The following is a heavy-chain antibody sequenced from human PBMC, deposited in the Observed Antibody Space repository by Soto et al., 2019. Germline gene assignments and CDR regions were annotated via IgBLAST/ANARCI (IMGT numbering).Heavy chain of an antibody. D-gene: IGHD6-19*01. J-gene: IGHJ6*03. Sequence: QSGGSLRLSCTGSGFTFGAYTMSWVRQAPGKGLEWVGSIRSTAYGAPTDVAASVKGRFTISRDDSNGTAYLQMNSLKTEDAAVYYCTRIKEWLSRRRFRYYCMDAWGKGTTVTVSS. CDR2: IRSTAYGAPT. V-gene: IGHV3-49*04. CDR3: TRIKEWLSRRRFRYYCMDA. CDR1: GFTFGAYT.